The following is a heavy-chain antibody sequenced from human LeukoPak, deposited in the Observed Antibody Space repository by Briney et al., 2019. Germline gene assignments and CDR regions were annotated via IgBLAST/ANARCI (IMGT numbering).Heavy chain of an antibody. CDR1: GFTFSNYW. V-gene: IGHV3-7*01. J-gene: IGHJ4*02. Sequence: GGSLRLSCAASGFTFSNYWMSWVRQAPGKGLEWVANIKQDRSEKYYVDSVKGRFTISRDNAKKSLYLQMNSLRAEDTAVYYCARPRGCGSSRCNNFDYWGQGTLVTVSS. CDR3: ARPRGCGSSRCNNFDY. D-gene: IGHD2-2*01. CDR2: IKQDRSEK.